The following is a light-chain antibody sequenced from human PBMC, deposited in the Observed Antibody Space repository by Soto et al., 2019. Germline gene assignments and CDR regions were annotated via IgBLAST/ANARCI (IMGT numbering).Light chain of an antibody. Sequence: EIVLTQSPATLSLSPGERATLCGRASQSVSRYLAWYQQKPGQAPRLLIYDASTRATGIPARFSGSGSGTDFTPTISSLEPEDFAVYYCQQRSNWPPLTFGQGTRLEIK. V-gene: IGKV3-11*01. CDR1: QSVSRY. CDR2: DAS. J-gene: IGKJ5*01. CDR3: QQRSNWPPLT.